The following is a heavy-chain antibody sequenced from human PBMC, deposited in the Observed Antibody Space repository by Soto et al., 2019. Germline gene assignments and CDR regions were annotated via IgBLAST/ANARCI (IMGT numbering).Heavy chain of an antibody. V-gene: IGHV3-33*01. D-gene: IGHD2-15*01. CDR2: IWYHGIDK. CDR3: ATGFLGLCTGGNCPLDY. Sequence: GGSLRLSCAASGFTFSRQAMHWVRQAPGRGLEWVAVIWYHGIDKYYADSVKGRFTISRDNSKNTVYLQMNSLRGEDTAVYYCATGFLGLCTGGNCPLDYWGQGTLVTVSS. J-gene: IGHJ4*02. CDR1: GFTFSRQA.